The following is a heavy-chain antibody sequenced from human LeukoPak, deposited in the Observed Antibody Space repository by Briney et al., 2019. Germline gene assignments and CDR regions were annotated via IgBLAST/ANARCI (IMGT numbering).Heavy chain of an antibody. CDR1: GGSISSGGYY. Sequence: PSETLSLTCIVSGGSISSGGYYWSWIRQHPGKGLEWIGYIYYRGSTYYNPSLKSRLSISVDTSENQFSLNLSSVTAADTAVYYCARSYDSSGYGFDPWGQGTLVTVSS. D-gene: IGHD3-22*01. V-gene: IGHV4-31*02. J-gene: IGHJ5*02. CDR3: ARSYDSSGYGFDP. CDR2: IYYRGST.